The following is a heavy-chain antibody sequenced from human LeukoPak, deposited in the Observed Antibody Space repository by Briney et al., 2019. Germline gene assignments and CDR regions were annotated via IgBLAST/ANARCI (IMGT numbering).Heavy chain of an antibody. J-gene: IGHJ1*01. V-gene: IGHV1-8*01. CDR2: MNPNSGST. D-gene: IGHD5-12*01. Sequence: ASVTVSCKASGDTFTTYDINWVRQATGQGLEWLGWMNPNSGSTDYAQKFQGRVTMTRDTSINTAYMEVSSLRSEDSAVYYCARVGEYSGYDRAEYFQHWGQGTLVTVSS. CDR3: ARVGEYSGYDRAEYFQH. CDR1: GDTFTTYD.